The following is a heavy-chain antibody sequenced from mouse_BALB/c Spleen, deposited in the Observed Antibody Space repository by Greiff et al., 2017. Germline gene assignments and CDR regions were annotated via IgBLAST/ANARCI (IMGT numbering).Heavy chain of an antibody. Sequence: QVQLQQSGAELVRPGVSVKISCKGSGYTFTDYAMHWVKQSHAKSLEWIGVISTYYGDASYNQKFKGKATMTVDKSSSTAYMELARLTSEDSAIYYCARKGTRRDFDYWGQGTTLTVSS. CDR1: GYTFTDYA. CDR3: ARKGTRRDFDY. V-gene: IGHV1S137*01. CDR2: ISTYYGDA. J-gene: IGHJ2*01. D-gene: IGHD2-14*01.